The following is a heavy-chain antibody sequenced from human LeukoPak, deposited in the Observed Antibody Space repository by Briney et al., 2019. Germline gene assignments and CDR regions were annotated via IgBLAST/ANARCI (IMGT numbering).Heavy chain of an antibody. CDR3: HPLFTVTSFHY. CDR2: IYYSGST. Sequence: PSETLSLTCTVSGGSISSSSYYWGWIRQPPGKGLEWIGSIYYSGSTYYNPSLKSRVTISVDTSKNQFSLKLSSVTAADTAVYYCHPLFTVTSFHYWGQGTLVTVSS. CDR1: GGSISSSSYY. V-gene: IGHV4-39*01. J-gene: IGHJ4*02. D-gene: IGHD4-17*01.